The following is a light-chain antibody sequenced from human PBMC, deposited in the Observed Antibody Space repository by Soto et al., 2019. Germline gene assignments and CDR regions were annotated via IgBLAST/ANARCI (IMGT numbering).Light chain of an antibody. CDR3: QQSFSTPQT. Sequence: DTQMTQSPSSLSASVGDSVTITCRASQSINIYLSWYQQKPGKAPKLLISVASTLQGGAPSRFSGSGSGTDFTLAISSLQPEDSATYYCQQSFSTPQTFGGGTKVDIK. V-gene: IGKV1-39*01. J-gene: IGKJ4*01. CDR2: VAS. CDR1: QSINIY.